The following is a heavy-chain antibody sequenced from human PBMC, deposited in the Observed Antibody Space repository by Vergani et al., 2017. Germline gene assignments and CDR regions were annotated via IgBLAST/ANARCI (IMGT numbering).Heavy chain of an antibody. CDR2: LNHSGST. D-gene: IGHD3-10*01. V-gene: IGHV4-34*01. CDR1: GGSFSGYY. J-gene: IGHJ4*02. Sequence: QVQLQQWGAGLLKPSETLSLTCAVYGGSFSGYYWSWIRQPPGKGLEWIGELNHSGSTNYNPSLKSRVTISVDTSKNQFSLKLSSVTAADTAVYYCARVRDHSMVRGVVDYWGQGTLVTVSS. CDR3: ARVRDHSMVRGVVDY.